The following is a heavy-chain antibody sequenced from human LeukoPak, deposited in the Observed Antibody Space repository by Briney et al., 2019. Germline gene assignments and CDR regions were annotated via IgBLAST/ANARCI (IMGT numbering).Heavy chain of an antibody. CDR2: IKQDGSEK. CDR3: ARALYCSGGSCYSPH. V-gene: IGHV3-7*01. D-gene: IGHD2-15*01. J-gene: IGHJ1*01. Sequence: PGGSLRLSCAASGFTFDDYGMSWVRQAPGKGLEWVANIKQDGSEKYYVDSVKGRFTISRDDAKNSLYLQMNSLRAEDTAVYYCARALYCSGGSCYSPHWGQGTLVTVSS. CDR1: GFTFDDYG.